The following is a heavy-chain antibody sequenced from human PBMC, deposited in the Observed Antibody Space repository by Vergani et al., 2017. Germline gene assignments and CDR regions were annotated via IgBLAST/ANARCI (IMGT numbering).Heavy chain of an antibody. D-gene: IGHD4-17*01. J-gene: IGHJ4*02. CDR2: IKSKTDGGTT. Sequence: EVQLVESGGGLVKPGGSLRLSCAASGFTFSNAWMSWVRQAPGKGLEWVGHIKSKTDGGTTDYGAPVKGRFTISRDDSKKTLYLQMNSLKTEDTAVYYCTTEGRATVTRLDFWGQGTLVTVSS. CDR1: GFTFSNAW. CDR3: TTEGRATVTRLDF. V-gene: IGHV3-15*01.